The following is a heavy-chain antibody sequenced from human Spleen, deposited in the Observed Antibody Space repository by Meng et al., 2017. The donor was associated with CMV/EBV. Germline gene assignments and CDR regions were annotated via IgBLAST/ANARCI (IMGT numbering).Heavy chain of an antibody. CDR3: ARHTPDSSGWYSLLDY. J-gene: IGHJ4*02. CDR2: IYYSGST. CDR1: GGSFSGHY. V-gene: IGHV4-39*01. D-gene: IGHD6-19*01. Sequence: SQTLSLTCGVYGGSFSGHYWGWIRQPPGKGLEWIGSIYYSGSTYYNPSLKSRVTISVDTSKNQFSLKLSSVTAADTAVYYCARHTPDSSGWYSLLDYWGQGTLVTVSS.